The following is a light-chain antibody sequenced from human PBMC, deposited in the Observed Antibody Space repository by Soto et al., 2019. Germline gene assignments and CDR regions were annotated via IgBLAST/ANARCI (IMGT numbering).Light chain of an antibody. Sequence: EIVMTQSRTTLSVSPGLRSTLACRASQSITTNLVWYQQKAGQAPRILIYGASTRATGIPARFSGSGSGTEFTLTISSLQSEDFAVYYCQQYDNWPTFGQGTKVDIK. CDR2: GAS. V-gene: IGKV3-15*01. CDR1: QSITTN. J-gene: IGKJ1*01. CDR3: QQYDNWPT.